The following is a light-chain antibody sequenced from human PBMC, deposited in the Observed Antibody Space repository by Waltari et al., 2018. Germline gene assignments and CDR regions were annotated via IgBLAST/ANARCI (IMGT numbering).Light chain of an antibody. J-gene: IGLJ3*02. Sequence: QSVLTQPPSASGTPGPRITISFSGSNSNIGRNTVNWYQQLPGTSPKVLIYGTNRRPSGVPDRFSGSKSGTSASLAISGLQSEDEADYSCAAWDASLNGWVFGGGTKVTVL. CDR1: NSNIGRNT. CDR2: GTN. V-gene: IGLV1-44*01. CDR3: AAWDASLNGWV.